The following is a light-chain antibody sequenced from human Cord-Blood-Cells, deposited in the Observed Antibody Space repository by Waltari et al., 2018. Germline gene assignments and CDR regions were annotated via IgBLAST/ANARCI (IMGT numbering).Light chain of an antibody. CDR1: SSDVGGYNY. CDR2: DVS. Sequence: QSALTQPRSVSGSPGQSVTISCTGTSSDVGGYNYVSWYQQHPGKAPKPMVYDVSKRPSGVPGRFSGSKSGNTASLTISGLQAEDEADYYCCSYAGSYTSYVFGTGTKVTVL. J-gene: IGLJ1*01. CDR3: CSYAGSYTSYV. V-gene: IGLV2-11*01.